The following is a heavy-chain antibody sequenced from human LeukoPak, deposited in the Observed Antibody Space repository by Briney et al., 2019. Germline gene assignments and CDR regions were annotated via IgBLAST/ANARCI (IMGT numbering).Heavy chain of an antibody. D-gene: IGHD5-12*01. V-gene: IGHV3-23*01. CDR2: ISGSGSST. CDR1: GFTFSSYA. J-gene: IGHJ4*02. Sequence: PGGSLRLSCAASGFTFSSYAMSWVRQAPGKGLEWVSAISGSGSSTYYTGSVKGRFTISRDDSKNTLYLQMNNLRAEDTALYYCAKDGAWLRFDDWGQGIVVTVSS. CDR3: AKDGAWLRFDD.